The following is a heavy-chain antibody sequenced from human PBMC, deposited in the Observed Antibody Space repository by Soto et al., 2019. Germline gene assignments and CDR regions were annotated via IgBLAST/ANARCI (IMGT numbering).Heavy chain of an antibody. J-gene: IGHJ4*02. Sequence: PSETLSLTCAVDGGSFSGYYWSWIRQPPGKGLEWIGEINHSGSTNYNPSLKSRVTISVDTSKNQFSLKLSSVTAADTAVYYCAFRGYSGYAIFDYWGQGTLVTVSS. CDR2: INHSGST. D-gene: IGHD5-12*01. CDR3: AFRGYSGYAIFDY. V-gene: IGHV4-34*01. CDR1: GGSFSGYY.